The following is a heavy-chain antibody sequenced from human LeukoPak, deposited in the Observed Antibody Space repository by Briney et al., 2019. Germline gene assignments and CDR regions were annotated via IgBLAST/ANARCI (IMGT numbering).Heavy chain of an antibody. Sequence: SGTLSLTCTVSGGSISSYYWSWIRQPPGKGLEWIGYIYYSGSTNYNPSLKSRVTISIDTSKNQFSLKVSSVTAADTAVYYCARHGGSYSFDYWGQGTLVTVSS. V-gene: IGHV4-59*08. D-gene: IGHD1-26*01. CDR2: IYYSGST. CDR1: GGSISSYY. J-gene: IGHJ4*02. CDR3: ARHGGSYSFDY.